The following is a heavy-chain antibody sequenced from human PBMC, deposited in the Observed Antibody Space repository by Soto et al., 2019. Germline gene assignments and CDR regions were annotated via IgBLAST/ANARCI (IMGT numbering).Heavy chain of an antibody. Sequence: GESLKISCKGSGYSFTSYWISWVRQMPGKGLEWMGRIDPSDSYTNYSPSFQGHVTIAADKSISTAYLQWNSLKASDTAMYYWARFLRAVAGYGMDVWGQGTTVTVSS. J-gene: IGHJ6*02. D-gene: IGHD6-19*01. CDR3: ARFLRAVAGYGMDV. V-gene: IGHV5-10-1*01. CDR2: IDPSDSYT. CDR1: GYSFTSYW.